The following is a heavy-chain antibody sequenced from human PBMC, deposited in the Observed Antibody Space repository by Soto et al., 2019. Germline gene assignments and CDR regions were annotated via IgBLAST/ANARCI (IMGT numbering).Heavy chain of an antibody. V-gene: IGHV3-33*01. CDR3: ARDQNYRYCGGDCFPGRFDP. CDR2: IRYDESNE. J-gene: IGHJ5*02. Sequence: QVQLVESGGGVVQPGRSLRLSCAASGFTFSSYDMHWVRQAPGKGLEWVAVIRYDESNEYYADSVKGRFTISRDNSKNTLYWQMNTLRVEDTAVYYCARDQNYRYCGGDCFPGRFDPWGQGTLVTVSS. CDR1: GFTFSSYD. D-gene: IGHD2-21*02.